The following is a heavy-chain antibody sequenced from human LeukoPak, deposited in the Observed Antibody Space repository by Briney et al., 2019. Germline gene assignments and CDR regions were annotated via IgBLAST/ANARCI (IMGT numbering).Heavy chain of an antibody. V-gene: IGHV4-34*01. Sequence: SETLSLTCAVYGGSFSGYYWSWIRQAPGKGLEWIGEINHSGSTNYNPSLKSRVTISVDTSKNQFSLKLSSVTAADTAVYYCARGAREGIYDSSGYFDYWGQGTLVTVSS. CDR1: GGSFSGYY. D-gene: IGHD3-22*01. CDR3: ARGAREGIYDSSGYFDY. CDR2: INHSGST. J-gene: IGHJ4*02.